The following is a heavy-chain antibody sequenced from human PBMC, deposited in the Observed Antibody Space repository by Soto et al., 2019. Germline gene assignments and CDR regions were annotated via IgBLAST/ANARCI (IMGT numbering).Heavy chain of an antibody. CDR1: GGSISSYY. J-gene: IGHJ6*03. CDR3: ARHPDTVTTYYMDV. V-gene: IGHV4-59*08. CDR2: IYHSGST. Sequence: SETLSLTCTVSGGSISSYYWSWIRQPPGKGLEWIGYIYHSGSTNYNPSLKSRVTISVDTSKNQFSLKLSSVTAADTAVYYCARHPDTVTTYYMDVWGKGTTVTVSS. D-gene: IGHD4-17*01.